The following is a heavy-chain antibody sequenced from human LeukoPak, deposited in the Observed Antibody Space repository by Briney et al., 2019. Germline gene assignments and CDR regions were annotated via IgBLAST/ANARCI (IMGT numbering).Heavy chain of an antibody. CDR2: IYSDGST. CDR3: ARGGGLDV. D-gene: IGHD3-16*01. V-gene: IGHV3-53*01. CDR1: GFTVSSNY. J-gene: IGHJ6*02. Sequence: GGSLRLSCAASGFTVSSNYMSWVRQAPGKGLEWVSVIYSDGSTYYADSVKGRFTISRDNAKNSLYLQMSNLRAEDTAVYFCARGGGLDVWGQGATVTVSS.